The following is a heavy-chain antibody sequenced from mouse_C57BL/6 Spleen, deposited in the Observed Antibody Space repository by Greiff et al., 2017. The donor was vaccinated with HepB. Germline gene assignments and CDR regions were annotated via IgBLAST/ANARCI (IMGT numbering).Heavy chain of an antibody. J-gene: IGHJ3*01. CDR1: GYTFTSYG. Sequence: VKLMESGAELARPGASVKLSCKASGYTFTSYGISWVKQRTGQGLEWIGEIYPRSGNTYYNEKFKGKATLTADKSSSTAYMELRSLTSEDSAVYFCAREGYDGYFGAYWGQGTLVTVSA. CDR2: IYPRSGNT. D-gene: IGHD2-3*01. CDR3: AREGYDGYFGAY. V-gene: IGHV1-81*01.